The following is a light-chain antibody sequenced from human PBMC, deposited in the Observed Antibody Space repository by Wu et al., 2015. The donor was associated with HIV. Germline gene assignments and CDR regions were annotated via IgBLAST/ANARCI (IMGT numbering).Light chain of an antibody. CDR2: EAS. CDR1: RNINTW. Sequence: DIQMTQSPSTLSASVGDRVTITCRASRNINTWLAWYQQKPGTAPKLLIYEASALENGVPSRFSGSGSGTEFTLTISSLQPDDFATYYCQQYNSYSYTFGQGTKLEI. CDR3: QQYNSYSYT. J-gene: IGKJ2*01. V-gene: IGKV1-5*03.